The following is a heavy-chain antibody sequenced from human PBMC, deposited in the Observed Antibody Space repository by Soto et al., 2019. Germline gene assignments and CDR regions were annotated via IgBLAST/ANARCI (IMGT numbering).Heavy chain of an antibody. CDR2: IWYDGSNK. D-gene: IGHD5-18*01. CDR3: ARGGQNWIQQTGYFDY. J-gene: IGHJ4*02. CDR1: GFTFSSYG. V-gene: IGHV3-33*01. Sequence: ESGGGVVQPGRSLRLSCAASGFTFSSYGMHWVRQAPGKGLEWVAVIWYDGSNKYYADSVKGRFTISRDNSKNTLYLQMNSLRAEDTAVYYCARGGQNWIQQTGYFDYWGQGTLVTVSS.